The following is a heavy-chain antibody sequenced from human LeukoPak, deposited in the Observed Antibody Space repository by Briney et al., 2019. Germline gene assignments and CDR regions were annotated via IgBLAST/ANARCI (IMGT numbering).Heavy chain of an antibody. D-gene: IGHD1-26*01. Sequence: SETLSPTCTVSGGSFSSSSYYWGWIRQPPGKGLEWIGSIYYSGSTYYNPSLKSRVTISVDTSKNQFSLKLNSVTAADTAVYYCARHKASGSYYPYYFDYWGQGTLVTVSS. J-gene: IGHJ4*02. CDR1: GGSFSSSSYY. CDR2: IYYSGST. CDR3: ARHKASGSYYPYYFDY. V-gene: IGHV4-39*01.